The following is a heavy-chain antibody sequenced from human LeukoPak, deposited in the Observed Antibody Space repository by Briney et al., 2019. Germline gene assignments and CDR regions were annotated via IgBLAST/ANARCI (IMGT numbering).Heavy chain of an antibody. V-gene: IGHV3-15*01. J-gene: IGHJ4*02. CDR2: IKSKTDGGTT. CDR1: GFTFNYAW. D-gene: IGHD4-23*01. Sequence: GGSLRLSCAASGFTFNYAWMSWVRQTPGKGLEWLGRIKSKTDGGTTDYAAPVKGRFTISRDDSKDTLYLQMNSLKTEDTAVYYCTTGNSGYWGQGTLVTVSS. CDR3: TTGNSGY.